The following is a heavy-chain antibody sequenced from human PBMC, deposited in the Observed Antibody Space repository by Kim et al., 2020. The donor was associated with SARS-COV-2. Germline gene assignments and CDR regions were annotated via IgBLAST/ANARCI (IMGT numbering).Heavy chain of an antibody. Sequence: YAQKFEYRVTMTRDTSTSTDYMELSSLRSEDTAVYYCARENLCGDHPFDYWGQGTLVTVSS. D-gene: IGHD4-17*01. V-gene: IGHV1-46*01. J-gene: IGHJ4*02. CDR3: ARENLCGDHPFDY.